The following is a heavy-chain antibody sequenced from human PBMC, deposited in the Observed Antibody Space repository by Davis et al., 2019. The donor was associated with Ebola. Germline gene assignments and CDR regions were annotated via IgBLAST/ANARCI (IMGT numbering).Heavy chain of an antibody. Sequence: PSETLSLTCTVSGGSISSGSYYWSWIRQPAGKGLEWIGRIYTSGSTNYNPSLKSRVTMSVDTSKHQFSLKLSSVTAADTAVYYCARGPGGSGSYYKFRWFDPWGQGTLVTVSS. V-gene: IGHV4-61*02. CDR2: IYTSGST. J-gene: IGHJ5*02. CDR3: ARGPGGSGSYYKFRWFDP. D-gene: IGHD3-10*01. CDR1: GGSISSGSYY.